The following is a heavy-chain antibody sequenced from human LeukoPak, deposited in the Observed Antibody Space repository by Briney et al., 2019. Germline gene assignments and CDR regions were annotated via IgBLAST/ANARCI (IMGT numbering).Heavy chain of an antibody. V-gene: IGHV4-30-2*05. J-gene: IGHJ3*02. CDR3: ARDLGRRYGI. CDR2: IYHSGST. CDR1: GGSISSGGYS. D-gene: IGHD1-14*01. Sequence: SQTLSLTCAVSGGSISSGGYSWSWIRQPPGKGLEWIGYIYHSGSTYYNPSLKSRVTISVDTSKNQFSLKLSSVTAADTAVYYCARDLGRRYGIWGQGTMVTVSS.